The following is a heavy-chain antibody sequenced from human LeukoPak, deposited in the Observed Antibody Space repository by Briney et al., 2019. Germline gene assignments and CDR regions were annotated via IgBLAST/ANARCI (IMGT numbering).Heavy chain of an antibody. V-gene: IGHV3-30*02. D-gene: IGHD1-26*01. J-gene: IGHJ4*02. CDR2: ILYDGNNK. CDR1: GLILSNFG. Sequence: PVGSLRLSCAASGLILSNFGMHWFRQAPGKGLEWVAFILYDGNNKDYADSVKGRFTISRDNSKNTLYLQMNSLRADDTAVYYCANQKYSGSYGADYWGQGTLVTVSS. CDR3: ANQKYSGSYGADY.